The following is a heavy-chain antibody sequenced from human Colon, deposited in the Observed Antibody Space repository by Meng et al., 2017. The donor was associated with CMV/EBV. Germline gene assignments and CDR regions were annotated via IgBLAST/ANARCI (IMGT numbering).Heavy chain of an antibody. Sequence: TVSGGSISSGSSYWSWIRQPAGKGLEWIGRIYTSGSTNYNPSLKSRVTISVDTSKNQFSLKLSSVTAADTAVYYCARDYGDANWFDPWGQGTLVTVSS. V-gene: IGHV4-61*02. CDR1: GGSISSGSSY. CDR3: ARDYGDANWFDP. CDR2: IYTSGST. D-gene: IGHD4-17*01. J-gene: IGHJ5*02.